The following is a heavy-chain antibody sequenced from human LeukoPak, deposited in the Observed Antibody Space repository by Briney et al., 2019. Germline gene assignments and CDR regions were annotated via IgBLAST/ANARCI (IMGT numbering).Heavy chain of an antibody. Sequence: GGSLRLSCAASGFTFSSYSMNWVRQAPGKGLEWVSSISSSSSYIYYADSVKGRFTISRDNAKNSLYLQMNSLRAEDAAVYYCARDLSGDYYFDYWGQGTLVTVSS. CDR1: GFTFSSYS. CDR3: ARDLSGDYYFDY. J-gene: IGHJ4*02. V-gene: IGHV3-21*01. D-gene: IGHD4-17*01. CDR2: ISSSSSYI.